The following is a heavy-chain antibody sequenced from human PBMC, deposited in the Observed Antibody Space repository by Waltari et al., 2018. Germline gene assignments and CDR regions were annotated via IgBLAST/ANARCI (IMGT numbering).Heavy chain of an antibody. CDR3: ARHVKGGGGGGYIEH. J-gene: IGHJ1*01. V-gene: IGHV5-51*01. CDR2: IDPSDSDT. D-gene: IGHD5-12*01. CDR1: GYNFNLHW. Sequence: VELVQSGAEVKRPGASLRISSKGSGYNFNLHWLGWVRQKTGRGLDWLGIIDPSDSDTRYSPYFLGLVTMSVDKSISTVYLQRTSLQVSDSAIYYCARHVKGGGGGGYIEHWGQGTQVTVSS.